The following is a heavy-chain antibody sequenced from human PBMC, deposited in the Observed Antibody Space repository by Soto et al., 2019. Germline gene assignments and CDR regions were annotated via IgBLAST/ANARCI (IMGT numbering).Heavy chain of an antibody. CDR1: GYTFTSYY. CDR3: ARVPSRDIAVAGIGAFDI. D-gene: IGHD6-19*01. Sequence: QVQLVQSGAEVKKPGASVKVSCKASGYTFTSYYMHWVRQAPGQGLEWMGIINPSVGSTSYAQKCQGRDTMTRDTSTSTVYMELSSLRSEDTAVYYCARVPSRDIAVAGIGAFDIWGQGTMVTVSS. V-gene: IGHV1-46*01. CDR2: INPSVGST. J-gene: IGHJ3*02.